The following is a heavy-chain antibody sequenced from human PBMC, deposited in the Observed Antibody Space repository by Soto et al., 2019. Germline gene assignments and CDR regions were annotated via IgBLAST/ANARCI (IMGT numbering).Heavy chain of an antibody. CDR1: GFTFPSSA. CDR3: AADDMTTFI. D-gene: IGHD1-1*01. J-gene: IGHJ4*02. CDR2: IVVGSGNT. V-gene: IGHV1-58*01. Sequence: GASVKVSCKASGFTFPSSAVQWVRQARGQSHEWIGWIVVGSGNTNSAQKFQERLTFTRDMSTSTVYIELSSLISEDTAVYYCAADDMTTFIWGQGTLVTVSS.